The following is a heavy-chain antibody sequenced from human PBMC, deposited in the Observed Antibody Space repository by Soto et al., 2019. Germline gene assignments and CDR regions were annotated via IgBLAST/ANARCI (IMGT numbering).Heavy chain of an antibody. CDR3: ARTLRAPKSVDY. Sequence: SETKSLTCTVSGGSLSSGFYYLSWLHKHPGKGLEWIGYIYYSGSTYYNPSLKSRVTISVDTSKNQFSLKLSSVTAADTAVYYCARTLRAPKSVDYWGQGTLVTVSS. V-gene: IGHV4-31*03. J-gene: IGHJ4*02. CDR2: IYYSGST. CDR1: GGSLSSGFYY.